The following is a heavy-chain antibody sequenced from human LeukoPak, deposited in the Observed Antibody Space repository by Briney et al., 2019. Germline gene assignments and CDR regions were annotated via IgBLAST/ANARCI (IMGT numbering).Heavy chain of an antibody. Sequence: SETLSLTCTVSGGSISSSSYYWGWIRQPPGKGLEWIGSIYYSGSTYYNPSLKSRVTISVDTSKNQFSLKLSSVTAADTAVYYCARGDEYSSSSADWFDPWGQGTLVTVSS. D-gene: IGHD6-6*01. CDR1: GGSISSSSYY. J-gene: IGHJ5*02. CDR3: ARGDEYSSSSADWFDP. CDR2: IYYSGST. V-gene: IGHV4-39*07.